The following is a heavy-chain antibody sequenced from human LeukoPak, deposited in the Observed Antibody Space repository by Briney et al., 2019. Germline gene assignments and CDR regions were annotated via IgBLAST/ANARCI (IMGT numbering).Heavy chain of an antibody. D-gene: IGHD2-2*01. CDR3: ARLPPSSSRAFDI. J-gene: IGHJ3*02. CDR1: GFTFNSYW. CDR2: ISGDGGTI. V-gene: IGHV3-74*01. Sequence: GGSLRLSCVVSGFTFNSYWMHWVRQAPGKGLMWVSRISGDGGTINYADSVKGRFTISKDNAENTLYLQMNNLRAEDTAVYYYARLPPSSSRAFDIWGQGTVVTVSS.